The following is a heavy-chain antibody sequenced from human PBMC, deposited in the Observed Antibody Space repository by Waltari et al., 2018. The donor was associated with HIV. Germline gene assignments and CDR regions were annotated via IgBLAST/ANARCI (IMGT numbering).Heavy chain of an antibody. CDR1: GFTFSSYW. Sequence: EVQLVESGGGLVQPGGSLRLSCAASGFTFSSYWMHWVRQAPGKGLVWVLRTNSDGNSTNYADSVKCRFTISRDNAKNTLYLQMSSLRAEDTAVYYCARAADCSSSSCPRAFDIWGQGTMVTVSS. CDR3: ARAADCSSSSCPRAFDI. CDR2: TNSDGNST. V-gene: IGHV3-74*01. J-gene: IGHJ3*02. D-gene: IGHD2-2*01.